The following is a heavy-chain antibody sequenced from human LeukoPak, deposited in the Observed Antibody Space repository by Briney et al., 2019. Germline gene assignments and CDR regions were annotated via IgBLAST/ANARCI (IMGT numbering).Heavy chain of an antibody. Sequence: TGGSLRLSCAASGFTFSSYDMHWVRQAPGKGLEWVAFIRYDGSNKYYADSVKGRFTISRDNSKNTLYLQMNSLRAEDTAVYYCAKDLAEGSGSYYSYYFDYWGQGTLVTVSS. V-gene: IGHV3-30*02. CDR3: AKDLAEGSGSYYSYYFDY. CDR2: IRYDGSNK. CDR1: GFTFSSYD. D-gene: IGHD3-10*01. J-gene: IGHJ4*02.